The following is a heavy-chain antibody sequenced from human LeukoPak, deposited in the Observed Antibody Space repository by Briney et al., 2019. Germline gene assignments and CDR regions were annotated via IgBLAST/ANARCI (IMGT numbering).Heavy chain of an antibody. J-gene: IGHJ5*02. CDR3: ARGRGPTMIA. V-gene: IGHV4-34*01. Sequence: PSETLSLTCAVYGGSFSGYYWSWIRQPPGKGLEWIGEINHSGSTNYNPSLKSRVTISVDTSKNQFSLKLSSVTAADTAVYYCARGRGPTMIAWGQGTLVTVSS. CDR1: GGSFSGYY. CDR2: INHSGST. D-gene: IGHD3-22*01.